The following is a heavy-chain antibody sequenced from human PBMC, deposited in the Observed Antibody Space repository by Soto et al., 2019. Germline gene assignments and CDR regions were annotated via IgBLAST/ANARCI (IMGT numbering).Heavy chain of an antibody. J-gene: IGHJ4*02. Sequence: QVQLVESGGGVVQPGRSLRLSCAASGFTFSSYGMHWVRQAPGKGVQWVAVISYDGSNKYYADSVKGRFTISRDNSKNTLELQMNSLRAEDTAVYYCVGGYYFGDYWGQGTLVTVSS. CDR3: VGGYYFGDY. V-gene: IGHV3-30*03. CDR1: GFTFSSYG. CDR2: ISYDGSNK. D-gene: IGHD3-22*01.